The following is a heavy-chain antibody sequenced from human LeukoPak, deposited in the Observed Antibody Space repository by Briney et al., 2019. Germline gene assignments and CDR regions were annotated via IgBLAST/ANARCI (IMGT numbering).Heavy chain of an antibody. J-gene: IGHJ3*02. Sequence: GSGPTLVKPTQTLTLTCTFSGFSLRTSGVGVGWIRQPPGKALEWLSLIYWDDDKRYSPSLKSRLTITKDTSKNQVVLTMTNMDPVDTATYYCAHSNSSGYYNDAFDIWGQGTMVTVSS. CDR3: AHSNSSGYYNDAFDI. CDR1: GFSLRTSGVG. CDR2: IYWDDDK. D-gene: IGHD3-22*01. V-gene: IGHV2-5*02.